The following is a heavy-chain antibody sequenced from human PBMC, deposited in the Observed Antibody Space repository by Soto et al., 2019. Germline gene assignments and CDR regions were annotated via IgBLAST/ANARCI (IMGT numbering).Heavy chain of an antibody. CDR1: GGSFSGYY. CDR2: INHSGRT. CDR3: ARGPRCINTACSNDYYHFGLDV. V-gene: IGHV4-34*01. Sequence: QVQLQQWGAGLLKPSETLSLTCAVNGGSFSGYYWSWIRQPPGRGLEWIGEINHSGRTNLNPSLKSRVNTSVDTSQNPFSLRLSSVTAADTAVYYCARGPRCINTACSNDYYHFGLDVWGQGTTVTVSS. J-gene: IGHJ6*02. D-gene: IGHD2-2*01.